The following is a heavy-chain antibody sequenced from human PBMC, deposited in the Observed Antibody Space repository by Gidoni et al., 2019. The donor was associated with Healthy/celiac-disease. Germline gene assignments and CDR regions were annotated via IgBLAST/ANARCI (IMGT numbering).Heavy chain of an antibody. CDR3: AKVKADYYGSGSYGY. CDR2: IRGSGGST. J-gene: IGHJ4*02. CDR1: GFTFSSYA. D-gene: IGHD3-10*01. Sequence: EVQLLESGGGLVQPGGSLRLSCAASGFTFSSYAMSWVRQAPGKGLEWVSAIRGSGGSTYYADSVKGRFTISRDNSKNTLYLQMNSLRAEDTAVYYCAKVKADYYGSGSYGYWGQGTLVTVSS. V-gene: IGHV3-23*01.